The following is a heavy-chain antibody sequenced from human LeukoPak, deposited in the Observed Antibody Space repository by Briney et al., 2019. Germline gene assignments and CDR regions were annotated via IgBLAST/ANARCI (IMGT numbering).Heavy chain of an antibody. J-gene: IGHJ4*02. CDR2: IIPIFGTA. Sequence: SVKVSCKASGGTFSSYAISWVRQAPGQGLEWMGGIIPIFGTANYAQRFQGRVTITADESTSTAYMEPSSLRSEDTAVYYCARVNDCSGGSCYPDFDYWGQGTLVTVSS. CDR3: ARVNDCSGGSCYPDFDY. V-gene: IGHV1-69*01. CDR1: GGTFSSYA. D-gene: IGHD2-15*01.